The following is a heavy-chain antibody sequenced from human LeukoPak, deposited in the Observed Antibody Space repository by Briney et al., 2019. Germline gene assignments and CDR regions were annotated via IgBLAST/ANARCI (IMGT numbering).Heavy chain of an antibody. D-gene: IGHD2-2*01. CDR3: ARDSSYCSSTTCYLYYDAFDV. J-gene: IGHJ3*01. Sequence: SVKVSCKASGGILSSYAISWVRQAPGQGLGWMGRIIPIFGTTNYAQNFQGRVAITADESTSTVYMELSSLRSGDTAVYYCARDSSYCSSTTCYLYYDAFDVWGQGTMVTVSS. V-gene: IGHV1-69*13. CDR2: IIPIFGTT. CDR1: GGILSSYA.